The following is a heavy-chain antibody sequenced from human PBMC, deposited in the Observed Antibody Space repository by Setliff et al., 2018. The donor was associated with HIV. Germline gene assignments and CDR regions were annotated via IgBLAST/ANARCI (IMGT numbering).Heavy chain of an antibody. Sequence: SETLSLTCTVSGASITSHYWSWIRQSPGRELEWIGYIYSTGSTNYNPSLQSRVSISMGASKNKFSLKVTSVTSADTAVYYCAKGAGFYGDYTFDYWGQGNLVTVTS. CDR2: IYSTGST. V-gene: IGHV4-59*11. CDR3: AKGAGFYGDYTFDY. CDR1: GASITSHY. J-gene: IGHJ4*02. D-gene: IGHD4-17*01.